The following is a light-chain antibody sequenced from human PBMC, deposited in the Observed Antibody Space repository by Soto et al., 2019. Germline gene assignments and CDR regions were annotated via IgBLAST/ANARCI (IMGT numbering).Light chain of an antibody. CDR2: DVS. CDR1: SSDVGGYNY. J-gene: IGLJ1*01. Sequence: QSVLTQPASVSGSHGQSITISCTGTSSDVGGYNYVSWYQQHPGKAPKLMIYDVSNRPSGVSNRFSGSKSGNTASLTISGLQAEDEADYYGSSYTSSSPYVFGTGTKV. V-gene: IGLV2-14*01. CDR3: SSYTSSSPYV.